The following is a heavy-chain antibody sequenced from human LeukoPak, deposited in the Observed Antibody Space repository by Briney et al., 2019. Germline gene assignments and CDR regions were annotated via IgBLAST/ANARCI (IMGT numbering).Heavy chain of an antibody. CDR3: ATEAWYRFDY. CDR2: ISGSGGST. CDR1: GFTFSSSA. V-gene: IGHV3-23*01. Sequence: PGGSLRLSCAASGFTFSSSAMSWVRQAPGKGLDWVSVISGSGGSTYYADSVRGRFTISRDNAKNSLFLQMSSLRAEDTALYYCATEAWYRFDYWGQGTLVTVSS. D-gene: IGHD6-13*01. J-gene: IGHJ4*02.